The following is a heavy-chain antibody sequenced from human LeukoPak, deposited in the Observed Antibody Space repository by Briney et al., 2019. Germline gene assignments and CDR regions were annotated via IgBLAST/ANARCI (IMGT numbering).Heavy chain of an antibody. CDR2: IYPGDSGDSAA. J-gene: IGHJ4*02. V-gene: IGHV5-51*01. CDR3: ARDGSAGPLDY. D-gene: IGHD6-25*01. Sequence: GESLKISCKVSGYRFTSYWIARVRQLPGKGLEYMGIIYPGDSGDSAARYSPSFQGQVTISADKSTSTAYLQWSSLKASDTAMYYCARDGSAGPLDYWGQGTLVTVSS. CDR1: GYRFTSYW.